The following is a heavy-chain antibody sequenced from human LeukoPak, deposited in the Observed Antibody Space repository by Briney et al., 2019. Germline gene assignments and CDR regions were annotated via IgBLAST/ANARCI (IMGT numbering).Heavy chain of an antibody. D-gene: IGHD2-2*01. Sequence: PSETLSLTCAVYGGSFSGYYWSWIRQPPGKGLEWIGEINHSGSTNYNPSLKSRVTISVDTSKNQFSLKLSSVTAADTAVYYCAQSSSTYKKYYFDYWGQGTLVTVSS. CDR1: GGSFSGYY. CDR2: INHSGST. V-gene: IGHV4-34*01. CDR3: AQSSSTYKKYYFDY. J-gene: IGHJ4*02.